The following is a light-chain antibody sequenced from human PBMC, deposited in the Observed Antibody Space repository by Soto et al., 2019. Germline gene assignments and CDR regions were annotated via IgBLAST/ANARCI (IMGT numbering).Light chain of an antibody. CDR1: QSISTW. CDR3: QHYNSYSEA. V-gene: IGKV1-5*03. CDR2: KAS. Sequence: DIQMTQNNYTLPASVGDRVTITCRASQSISTWLAWYQQKPGKAPNLLIYKASYLASGVPSRFSGGGSGTEFTLTISSLQPDDFATYYCQHYNSYSEAFCQGSNVDIK. J-gene: IGKJ1*01.